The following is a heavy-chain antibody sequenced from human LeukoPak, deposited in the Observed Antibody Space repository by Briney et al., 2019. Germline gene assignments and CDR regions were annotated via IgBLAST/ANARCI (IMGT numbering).Heavy chain of an antibody. CDR1: GGSISSYY. CDR3: ARDAADVVVPAAMGNWFDP. CDR2: IYYSGST. V-gene: IGHV4-59*12. Sequence: PSETLSLTCTVSGGSISSYYWSWIRQPPGKGLEWIGYIYYSGSTNYNPSLKSRVTMSVDTSKNQFSLKLSSVTAADTAVYYCARDAADVVVPAAMGNWFDPWGQGTLVTVSS. J-gene: IGHJ5*02. D-gene: IGHD2-2*01.